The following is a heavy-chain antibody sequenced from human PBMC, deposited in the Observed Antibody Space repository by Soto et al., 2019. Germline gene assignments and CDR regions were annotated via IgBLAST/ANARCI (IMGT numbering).Heavy chain of an antibody. D-gene: IGHD6-19*01. CDR2: IDPSDSYT. CDR3: ARHPSPYRSGSVSFDP. Sequence: KGSGYSFTSYWISWVRQMPGKGLEWMGRIDPSDSYTNYSPSLQGHVTISADKSISTAYLQWSSLKASDTAMYYCARHPSPYRSGSVSFDPWGQGTLVTVSS. J-gene: IGHJ5*02. V-gene: IGHV5-10-1*01. CDR1: GYSFTSYW.